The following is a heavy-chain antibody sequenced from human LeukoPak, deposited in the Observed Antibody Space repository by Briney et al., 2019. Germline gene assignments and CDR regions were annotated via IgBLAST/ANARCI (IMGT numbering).Heavy chain of an antibody. D-gene: IGHD5-12*01. CDR1: GGSISSYY. V-gene: IGHV4-34*01. Sequence: SETLSLTCTVSGGSISSYYWSWIRQPPGKGLEWIGEINHSGSTNYNPSLKSRVTISVDTSKNQFSLKLSSVTAADTAVYYCATRRFFRGYSGYVDYWGQGTLVTVSS. J-gene: IGHJ4*02. CDR3: ATRRFFRGYSGYVDY. CDR2: INHSGST.